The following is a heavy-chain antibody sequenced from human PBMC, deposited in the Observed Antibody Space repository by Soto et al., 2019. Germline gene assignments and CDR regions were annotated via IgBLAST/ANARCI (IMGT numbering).Heavy chain of an antibody. Sequence: GGSLKISCKGSGYSFTSYWISWVRQMPGKGLEWMGRIDPSDSYTNYSPSFQGHVTISADKSISTAYLQWSSLKASDTAMYYCARHWRNYIAFDIWGQGTMVTVSS. CDR1: GYSFTSYW. CDR2: IDPSDSYT. D-gene: IGHD1-7*01. V-gene: IGHV5-10-1*01. J-gene: IGHJ3*02. CDR3: ARHWRNYIAFDI.